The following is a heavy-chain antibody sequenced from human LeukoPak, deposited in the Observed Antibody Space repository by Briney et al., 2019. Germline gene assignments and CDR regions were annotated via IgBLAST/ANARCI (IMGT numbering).Heavy chain of an antibody. CDR3: TRGLTSDY. CDR1: GFTFSSYS. V-gene: IGHV3-48*01. J-gene: IGHJ4*02. CDR2: ISSSSSTI. Sequence: GGSLRLTCAASGFTFSSYSMNWVGQAPGKGLEWVSYISSSSSTIYYADSVKGRFTISRDNAKNSLYLQMNSLRAEDTAVYYCTRGLTSDYWGQGTLVTVSS.